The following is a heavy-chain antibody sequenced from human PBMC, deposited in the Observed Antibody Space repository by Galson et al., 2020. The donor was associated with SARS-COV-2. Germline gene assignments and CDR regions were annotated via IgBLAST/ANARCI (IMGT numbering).Heavy chain of an antibody. D-gene: IGHD2-21*02. CDR2: ISYDGRNK. CDR3: ARDLYNPVALAAGGGCDS. CDR1: GFTFSDYA. J-gene: IGHJ4*02. V-gene: IGHV3-30*04. Sequence: GESLKISCEASGFTFSDYAMNWVRQAPGKGLEWVAIISYDGRNKHFAASVRGRFTVSRDNSKNVMFLQMNSLGLQDTARYYCARDLYNPVALAAGGGCDSWGQGTLVTVSS.